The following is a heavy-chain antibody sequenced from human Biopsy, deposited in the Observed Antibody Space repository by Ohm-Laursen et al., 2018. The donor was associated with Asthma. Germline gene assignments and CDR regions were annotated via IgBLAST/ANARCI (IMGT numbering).Heavy chain of an antibody. D-gene: IGHD3-10*01. CDR3: ARAVDYSHYYGIDV. J-gene: IGHJ6*04. CDR2: TSVYNGNT. Sequence: ASVTASSKTSGYTFNSPRITSVRQPPGQRLDWTGSTSVYNGNTKVAQKLQDRVTMITDTSTSTAYMELRSLRSDDTAVYFCARAVDYSHYYGIDVWGEGSTVTVSP. CDR1: GYTFNSPR. V-gene: IGHV1-18*01.